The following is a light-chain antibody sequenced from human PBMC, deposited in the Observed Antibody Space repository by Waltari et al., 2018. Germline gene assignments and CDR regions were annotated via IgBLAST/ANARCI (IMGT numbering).Light chain of an antibody. V-gene: IGKV3-20*01. CDR1: QSVSSSY. CDR2: GAS. Sequence: EIVLTQSPGTLSLSPGERATLSCRASQSVSSSYLAWYQQKPGQAPRRLSYGASSRATGSPDRFSGSGSGTDFTLTISRLEPEDFAVYYCQQYGSSLGYTFGQGTKLEIK. CDR3: QQYGSSLGYT. J-gene: IGKJ2*01.